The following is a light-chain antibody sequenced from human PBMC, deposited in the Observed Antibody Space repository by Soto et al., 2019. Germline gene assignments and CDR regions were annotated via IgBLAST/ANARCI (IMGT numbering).Light chain of an antibody. CDR3: SSHTSSSTL. Sequence: QSALTQPASVSGSPGQSITISCTGTSSDVGGYNYVSWYQQHPGKAPKLMIYDVSNRPSGVSNRFSGSKSGNTASLTISGLQAEDEADSYCSSHTSSSTLFGGGTKVTVL. CDR2: DVS. J-gene: IGLJ2*01. V-gene: IGLV2-14*01. CDR1: SSDVGGYNY.